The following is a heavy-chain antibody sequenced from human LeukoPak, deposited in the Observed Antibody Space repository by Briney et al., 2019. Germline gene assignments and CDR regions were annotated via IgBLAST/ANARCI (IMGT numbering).Heavy chain of an antibody. Sequence: GGSLRLSCAASGFTFSNYAVSWVRQAPGKGLEWVSGISGSGGDTYYADSVKGWFTISRDNSKNTLYLQMNSLRAEDTAVYYCAKDRSCTNNICHGDFDYWGQGTLVTVSS. CDR2: ISGSGGDT. V-gene: IGHV3-23*01. CDR3: AKDRSCTNNICHGDFDY. CDR1: GFTFSNYA. D-gene: IGHD2-8*01. J-gene: IGHJ4*02.